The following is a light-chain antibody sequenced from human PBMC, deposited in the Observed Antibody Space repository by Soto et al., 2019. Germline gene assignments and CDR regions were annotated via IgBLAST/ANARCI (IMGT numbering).Light chain of an antibody. Sequence: ESVLTQSPGTLSLSPGDRGTLSCRASQSVSSSYLAWYQQKPGQAPRLLIYGASNRATGIPDRFSGSGSGTDFTLTISRLEAEDFAVYYCQQYGSSPRTFGGGTKVDIK. CDR3: QQYGSSPRT. V-gene: IGKV3-20*01. J-gene: IGKJ4*01. CDR1: QSVSSSY. CDR2: GAS.